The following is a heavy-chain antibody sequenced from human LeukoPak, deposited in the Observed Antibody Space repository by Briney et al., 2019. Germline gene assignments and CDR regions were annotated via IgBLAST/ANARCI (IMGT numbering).Heavy chain of an antibody. D-gene: IGHD6-6*01. Sequence: GASVKVSCKASGYTFTGYYMHWVRQAPGQGLEWMGWMNPNSGNTGYAQKFQGRVTITRNTSISTAYMELSSLRSEDTAVYYCAREGYSSSSGPRPNWFDPWGQGTLVTVSS. V-gene: IGHV1-8*03. J-gene: IGHJ5*02. CDR3: AREGYSSSSGPRPNWFDP. CDR2: MNPNSGNT. CDR1: GYTFTGYY.